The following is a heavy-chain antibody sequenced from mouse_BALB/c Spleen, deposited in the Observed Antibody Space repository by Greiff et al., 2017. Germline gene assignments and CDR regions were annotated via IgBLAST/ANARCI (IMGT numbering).Heavy chain of an antibody. Sequence: EVKLMESGGGLVQPGGSRKLSCAASGFTFSSFGMHWVRQAPEKGLEWVAYISSGSSTIYYADTVKGRFTISRDNPKNTLFLQMTSLRSEDTAMYYCARRDGSYAMDYWGQGTSVTVSS. CDR1: GFTFSSFG. D-gene: IGHD2-3*01. CDR3: ARRDGSYAMDY. V-gene: IGHV5-17*02. CDR2: ISSGSSTI. J-gene: IGHJ4*01.